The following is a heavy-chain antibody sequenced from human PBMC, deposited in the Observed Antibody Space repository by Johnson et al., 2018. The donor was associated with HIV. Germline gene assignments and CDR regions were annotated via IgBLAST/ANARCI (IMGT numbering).Heavy chain of an antibody. CDR3: ARGYCSGGSCYSEYAFDI. CDR1: GFTFSSYA. Sequence: QVQLVESGGGVVQPGGSLRLSCVASGFTFSSYAMHWVRQAPGKGLEWVAVISYDGSNKYYADSVKGRFTISRDNSKNTLYLQMTRLRAEDTAGYYCARGYCSGGSCYSEYAFDIWGQGTMVTVSS. CDR2: ISYDGSNK. D-gene: IGHD2-15*01. V-gene: IGHV3-30-3*02. J-gene: IGHJ3*02.